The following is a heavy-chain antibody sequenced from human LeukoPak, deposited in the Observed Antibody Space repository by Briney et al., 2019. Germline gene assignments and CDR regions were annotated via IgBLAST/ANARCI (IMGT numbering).Heavy chain of an antibody. D-gene: IGHD3-10*01. J-gene: IGHJ4*02. CDR3: ARDRELAH. Sequence: RASETLSLTCTVSGGSISVYYWSWIRQPPGKGLEWIGYIYNSGSTNYNPSLKSRLTISVDTSKNQFSLKLRSVTAADTAVYYCARDRELAHWGQGTLVTVSS. CDR2: IYNSGST. V-gene: IGHV4-59*01. CDR1: GGSISVYY.